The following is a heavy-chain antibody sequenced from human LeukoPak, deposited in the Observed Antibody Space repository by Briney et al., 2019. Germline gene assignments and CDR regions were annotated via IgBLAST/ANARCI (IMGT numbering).Heavy chain of an antibody. CDR2: IYPGDSDT. CDR3: ASHTAMGTSPDY. V-gene: IGHV5-51*01. CDR1: GYSFTSYW. D-gene: IGHD5-18*01. J-gene: IGHJ4*02. Sequence: GESLKISRQGSGYSFTSYWLGWVRQMPGKGLEWMGIIYPGDSDTRYSPSFQGQVTISADKSTSTAYLQWSSLKASDTAMYYCASHTAMGTSPDYWGQGTLVTVSS.